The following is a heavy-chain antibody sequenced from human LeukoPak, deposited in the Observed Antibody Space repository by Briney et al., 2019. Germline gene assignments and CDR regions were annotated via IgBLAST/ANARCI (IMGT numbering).Heavy chain of an antibody. CDR3: ARFGESPYYYYYYGMDV. Sequence: PGGSLRLSCAASGFTFDDYAMHWVRQAPGKGLEWVSGISWNSGSIGYADSVKGRFTISRDNAKNSLYLQMNSLRAEDTALYYCARFGESPYYYYYYGMDVWGQGTTVIVSS. CDR1: GFTFDDYA. CDR2: ISWNSGSI. D-gene: IGHD3-16*01. J-gene: IGHJ6*02. V-gene: IGHV3-9*01.